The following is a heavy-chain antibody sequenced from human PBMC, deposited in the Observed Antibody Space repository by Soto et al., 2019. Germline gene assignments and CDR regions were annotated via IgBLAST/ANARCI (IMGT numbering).Heavy chain of an antibody. CDR1: GYTFTSYG. CDR2: ISAYNGNT. V-gene: IGHV1-18*01. D-gene: IGHD6-13*01. CDR3: ARPGGAAAGISFPGYYYYGMGV. J-gene: IGHJ6*02. Sequence: ASVKVSCKASGYTFTSYGISWVRQAPGQGLEWMGWISAYNGNTNYAQKLQGRVTMTTDTSTSTAYMELRSLRSDDTAVYYCARPGGAAAGISFPGYYYYGMGVWGQGTTVTVSS.